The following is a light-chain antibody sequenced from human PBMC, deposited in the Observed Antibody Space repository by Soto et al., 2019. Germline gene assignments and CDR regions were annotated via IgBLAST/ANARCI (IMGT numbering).Light chain of an antibody. V-gene: IGKV3-15*01. Sequence: EIVMTQSPATLSVSPGERATLSCRASQSVSNYLAWFQQKPGQAPRLLIYDASTRATGIPVRFSGSGSGTEFTLTISSLQSEDFAVYYCQQYHYWWTFGQGTKVDIK. CDR3: QQYHYWWT. CDR2: DAS. J-gene: IGKJ1*01. CDR1: QSVSNY.